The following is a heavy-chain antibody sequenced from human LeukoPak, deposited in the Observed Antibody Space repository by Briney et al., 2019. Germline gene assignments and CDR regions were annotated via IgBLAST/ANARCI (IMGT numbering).Heavy chain of an antibody. CDR3: ARAYYGSGSYYSIDY. J-gene: IGHJ4*02. V-gene: IGHV4-61*01. CDR2: IYYSGTT. Sequence: SETLSLTCSVSGGSVNSGSYYWSWIRQPPGKGLEWIGCIYYSGTTNYNPSLKSRVTISVDTSKNQFSLKLSSVTAADTAVYYCARAYYGSGSYYSIDYWGQGTLVTVSS. D-gene: IGHD3-10*01. CDR1: GGSVNSGSYY.